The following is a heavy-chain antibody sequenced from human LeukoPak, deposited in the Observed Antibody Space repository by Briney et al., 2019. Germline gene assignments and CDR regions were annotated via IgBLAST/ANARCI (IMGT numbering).Heavy chain of an antibody. CDR1: GFTFSAYA. CDR2: IGSDNKP. V-gene: IGHV3-23*01. CDR3: ARDLRYYVAMDV. J-gene: IGHJ6*02. Sequence: PGGSPRLSCEASGFTFSAYAMTWVRQAPGKGLEWVSSIGSDNKPHYSESVRGRFAISRDNSKSMLFLQLNSLRAEDTALYYCARDLRYYVAMDVWGQGTTVTVSS. D-gene: IGHD3-10*02.